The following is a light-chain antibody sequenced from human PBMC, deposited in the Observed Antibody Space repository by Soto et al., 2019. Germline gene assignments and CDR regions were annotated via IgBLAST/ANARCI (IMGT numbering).Light chain of an antibody. Sequence: QCSLTLPASVSGSPGQSITISCTGTISDVGGYDYVCWYQQHPGKAPKIMIYEVSNRPSGVSDRFSGSKSGNTASLTISGLQAEDEADYYCRSYTSSSTRVFGTGTKVTVL. CDR3: RSYTSSSTRV. V-gene: IGLV2-14*01. CDR1: ISDVGGYDY. J-gene: IGLJ1*01. CDR2: EVS.